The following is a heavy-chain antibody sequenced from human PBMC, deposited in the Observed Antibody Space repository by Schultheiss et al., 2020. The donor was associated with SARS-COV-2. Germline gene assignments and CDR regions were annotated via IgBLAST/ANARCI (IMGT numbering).Heavy chain of an antibody. CDR3: ARAQGYCSSTSCYIDAFDI. V-gene: IGHV3-21*01. CDR1: GFTFSSYS. J-gene: IGHJ3*02. CDR2: ISSSSSYI. D-gene: IGHD2-2*02. Sequence: GGSLRLSCAASGFTFSSYSMNWVRQAPGKGLEWVSSISSSSSYIYYADSVKGRFTISRDNAKNSLYLQMNSLRAEDTAVYYCARAQGYCSSTSCYIDAFDIWGQGTMVTVSS.